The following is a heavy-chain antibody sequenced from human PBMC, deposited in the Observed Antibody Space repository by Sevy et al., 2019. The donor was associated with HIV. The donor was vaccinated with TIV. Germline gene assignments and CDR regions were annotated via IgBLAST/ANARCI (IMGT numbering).Heavy chain of an antibody. Sequence: GGSLRLSCAASGFTFSSYWMSWVRQAPGKGLEWVANIKQDGSEKYYVDSVKGRFTNSRDNAKNSLYLQMNSLRAEDTAVHYCARHVGRGYDFWSGYPYYYYYGMDVWGQGTTVTVSS. J-gene: IGHJ6*02. CDR2: IKQDGSEK. CDR3: ARHVGRGYDFWSGYPYYYYYGMDV. V-gene: IGHV3-7*01. CDR1: GFTFSSYW. D-gene: IGHD3-3*01.